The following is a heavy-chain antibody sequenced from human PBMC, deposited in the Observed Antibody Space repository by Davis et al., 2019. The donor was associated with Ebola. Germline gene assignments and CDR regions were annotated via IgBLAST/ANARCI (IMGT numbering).Heavy chain of an antibody. V-gene: IGHV1-3*01. CDR3: ATQLPRARAFDI. CDR1: GYTFTSYY. Sequence: ASVKVSCKASGYTFTSYYMHWVRQAPGQGLERMGWINAGNGNTKYSQKFQGRVTITRDTSASTAYMELSSLRSEDTAVYYCATQLPRARAFDIWGQGTMVTVSS. D-gene: IGHD5-24*01. CDR2: INAGNGNT. J-gene: IGHJ3*02.